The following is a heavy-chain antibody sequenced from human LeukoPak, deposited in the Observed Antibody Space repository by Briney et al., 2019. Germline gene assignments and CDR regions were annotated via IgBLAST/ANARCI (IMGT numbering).Heavy chain of an antibody. V-gene: IGHV3-48*04. CDR2: ISSSSSTI. D-gene: IGHD4-17*01. Sequence: GGSLRLSCAASGFTFSSYSMNWVRQAPGKGLEWVSYISSSSSTIYYADSVKGRFTISRDNAKNSLYLQMNSLRAEDTAVYYCARAFGYGDYPFDYWGQGTLVTVSS. CDR3: ARAFGYGDYPFDY. CDR1: GFTFSSYS. J-gene: IGHJ4*02.